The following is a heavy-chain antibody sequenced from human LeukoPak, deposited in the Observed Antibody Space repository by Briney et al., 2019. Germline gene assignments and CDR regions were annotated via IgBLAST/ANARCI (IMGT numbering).Heavy chain of an antibody. Sequence: SETLSLTCTVSGGSISSYYWSWIRQPPEKGLEWIGRISSSGSTNYNPSLKSRVTISVDTSKNQFSLKLSSVTAADTAVYFCARGPYSYDSSGAFDIWGQGTMVTVSS. CDR3: ARGPYSYDSSGAFDI. J-gene: IGHJ3*02. V-gene: IGHV4-4*08. CDR1: GGSISSYY. D-gene: IGHD3-22*01. CDR2: ISSSGST.